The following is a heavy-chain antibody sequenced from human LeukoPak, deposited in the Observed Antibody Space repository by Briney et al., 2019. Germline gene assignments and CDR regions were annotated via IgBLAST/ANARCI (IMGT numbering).Heavy chain of an antibody. CDR2: ISGSSSYI. J-gene: IGHJ4*02. V-gene: IGHV3-21*01. D-gene: IGHD5-12*01. Sequence: GGSLRLSCAASGFTFSSYSMNWVRQAPGKGLEWVSSISGSSSYIYYADPVKGRFTISRDNAKNSLYLQMNSLRAEDTAVYFCARDRDNVANTRGHFDYWGQGTLVTVSS. CDR1: GFTFSSYS. CDR3: ARDRDNVANTRGHFDY.